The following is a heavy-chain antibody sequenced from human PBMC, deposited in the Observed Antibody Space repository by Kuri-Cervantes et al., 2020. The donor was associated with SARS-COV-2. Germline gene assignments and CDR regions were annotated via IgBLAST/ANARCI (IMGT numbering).Heavy chain of an antibody. J-gene: IGHJ4*02. CDR2: ISSSSSYI. CDR3: TTPTHSYYDFWSGYYN. V-gene: IGHV3-21*03. D-gene: IGHD3-3*01. CDR1: GFTFSSYS. Sequence: GEPLKISCAASGFTFSSYSMNWVRQAPGKGLEWVSSISSSSSYIYYADSVKGRFTISRDNAKNSLYLQLNSLKTEDTAVYYCTTPTHSYYDFWSGYYNWGQGTLVTVSS.